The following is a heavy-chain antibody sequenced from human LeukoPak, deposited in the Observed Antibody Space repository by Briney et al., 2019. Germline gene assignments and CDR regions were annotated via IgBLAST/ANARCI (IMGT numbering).Heavy chain of an antibody. D-gene: IGHD3-3*01. Sequence: GGSLRLSCAASGFTFSSYAMSWVRQAPGKGLEWVANIKQDGSEKYYVDSVKGRFTISRDNAKNSLYLQMNSLRAEDTAVYYCVRRAGRRVFTVVTILYYFDYWGQGTLVTVSS. J-gene: IGHJ4*02. CDR2: IKQDGSEK. CDR1: GFTFSSYA. V-gene: IGHV3-7*01. CDR3: VRRAGRRVFTVVTILYYFDY.